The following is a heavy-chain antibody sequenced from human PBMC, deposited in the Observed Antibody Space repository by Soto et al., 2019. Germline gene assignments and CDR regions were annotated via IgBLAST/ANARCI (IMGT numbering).Heavy chain of an antibody. CDR2: TYYRCKWDN. J-gene: IGHJ5*01. V-gene: IGHV6-1*01. CDR3: ARLIGNSWLFS. CDR1: GDSVSTNSAT. Sequence: QVQLHQSGPGLVKPSKTLSLTCAISGDSVSTNSATWDWIRQSPSRGLEWLGRTYYRCKWDNDAAVSVKGRITIKPDNYNTRLSLQLNAVTPDDMAVYFSARLIGNSWLFSWSQGILVTVSS. D-gene: IGHD2-8*01.